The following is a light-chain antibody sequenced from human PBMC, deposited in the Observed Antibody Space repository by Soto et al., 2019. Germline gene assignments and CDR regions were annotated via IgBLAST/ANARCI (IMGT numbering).Light chain of an antibody. CDR1: QGIRND. J-gene: IGKJ4*01. V-gene: IGKV1-6*01. Sequence: AIQMTQSPSSLSASVGDRVTITCRASQGIRNDLGWYQQKPGKAPKLLIYAASSLQSGVPSRFSGSGSGTDFTLTISSLQHEDFATYYCLKHYNCLLTFGGGTKVHIK. CDR3: LKHYNCLLT. CDR2: AAS.